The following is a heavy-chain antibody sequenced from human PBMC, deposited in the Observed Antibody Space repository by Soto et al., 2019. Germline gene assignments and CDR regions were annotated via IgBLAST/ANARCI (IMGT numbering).Heavy chain of an antibody. CDR3: ARGPSYGSRVLGY. CDR1: GGSFSGYY. V-gene: IGHV4-34*01. Sequence: QVQLQQWGAGLLKPSETLSLTCAVYGGSFSGYYWSWIRQPPGKGLEWIGEINHSGSTNYNPSLKSRVTISVDTSKNQFSLKLSSVTAADTAVYYCARGPSYGSRVLGYWGQGTLVTVSS. D-gene: IGHD1-1*01. J-gene: IGHJ4*02. CDR2: INHSGST.